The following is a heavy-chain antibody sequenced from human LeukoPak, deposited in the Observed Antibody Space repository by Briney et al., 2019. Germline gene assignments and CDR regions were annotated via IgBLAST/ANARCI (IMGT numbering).Heavy chain of an antibody. CDR2: ITGSGGST. J-gene: IGHJ4*02. V-gene: IGHV3-23*01. CDR3: AKVDNWKYGHHDY. Sequence: PGGSLRLSCGASGFTFTTYAMTWVRQAPGKGLEWVSSITGSGGSTYYGDSVKGRFTISRDNSKYTLSLRMNSLRAEDTAVYYCAKVDNWKYGHHDYWGQGTLVTVSS. D-gene: IGHD1-1*01. CDR1: GFTFTTYA.